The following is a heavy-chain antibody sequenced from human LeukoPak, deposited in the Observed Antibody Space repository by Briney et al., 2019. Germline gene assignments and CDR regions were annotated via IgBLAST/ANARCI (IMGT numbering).Heavy chain of an antibody. Sequence: SETLSLTCAVYGGSFSGSYWSWIRQPPGKGLEWIGEINHSGSTNYNPSLKSRVTISADTSKNQFSLKMSSVTAADTAVYYCARGSAYYDFWSGYYSRERGNYFDYWGQGTLVTVSS. CDR3: ARGSAYYDFWSGYYSRERGNYFDY. D-gene: IGHD3-3*01. CDR2: INHSGST. CDR1: GGSFSGSY. V-gene: IGHV4-34*01. J-gene: IGHJ4*02.